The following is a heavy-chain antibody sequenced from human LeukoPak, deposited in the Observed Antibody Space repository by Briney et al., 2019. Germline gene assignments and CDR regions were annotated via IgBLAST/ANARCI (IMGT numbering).Heavy chain of an antibody. CDR1: GFTFSNYA. J-gene: IGHJ6*03. CDR3: ANGNRCTSPNCLGYYYFYMDV. CDR2: FSGSGGTT. V-gene: IGHV3-23*01. D-gene: IGHD2-8*01. Sequence: PGGSLSLSCVASGFTFSNYAMNWVRQAPGRGLEWVSGFSGSGGTTYYADSVKDRFTISRDNSKNTLYLQMNSLRVEDTAVYYCANGNRCTSPNCLGYYYFYMDVWGKGTTVTVSS.